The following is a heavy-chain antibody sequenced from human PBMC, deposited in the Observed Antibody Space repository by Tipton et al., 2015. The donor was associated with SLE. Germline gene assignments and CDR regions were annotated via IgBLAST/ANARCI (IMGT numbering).Heavy chain of an antibody. CDR2: IYYSGST. D-gene: IGHD6-6*01. CDR1: GGSLSSGGYY. V-gene: IGHV4-31*03. J-gene: IGHJ6*03. Sequence: TLSLTCTVSGGSLSSGGYYWSWIRPHPGKGLAWIGYIYYSGSTYYNPSLKSRVTISVDTSKNQFSLKLSSVTAADTAVYYCARIEYSSSSDYYYMDVWGKGTTVTVS. CDR3: ARIEYSSSSDYYYMDV.